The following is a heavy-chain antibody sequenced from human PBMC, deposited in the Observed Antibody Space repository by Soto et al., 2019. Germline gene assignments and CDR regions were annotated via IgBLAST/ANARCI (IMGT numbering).Heavy chain of an antibody. V-gene: IGHV3-23*01. D-gene: IGHD2-21*02. J-gene: IGHJ6*03. CDR1: GFTFSSYA. CDR2: ISGSGGST. Sequence: GGSLRLSCAASGFTFSSYAMSWVRQAPGKGLEWVSAISGSGGSTYYADSVKGRFTISRDNSKNTLYLQMNSLRAEDTAVYYCAREGRTRVTSNYYYYYMDVWGKGTTVTV. CDR3: AREGRTRVTSNYYYYYMDV.